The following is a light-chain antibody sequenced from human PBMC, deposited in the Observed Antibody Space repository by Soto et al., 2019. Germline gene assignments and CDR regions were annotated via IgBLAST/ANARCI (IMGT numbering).Light chain of an antibody. J-gene: IGKJ1*01. Sequence: IVLTQSAGPLSLSPGEGATLSCGASQSVSSSYLAWYQQNNGQAPRLFIYGASNRATGIPDRFSGSGSGTDVTLTISRLETEDFAVYYCQQYDSSPRTFGQGTKVDIK. V-gene: IGKV3-20*01. CDR3: QQYDSSPRT. CDR1: QSVSSSY. CDR2: GAS.